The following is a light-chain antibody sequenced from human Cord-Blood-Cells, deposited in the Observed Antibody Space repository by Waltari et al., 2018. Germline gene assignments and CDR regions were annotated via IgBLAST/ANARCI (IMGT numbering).Light chain of an antibody. CDR2: QDS. CDR1: KSGEQY. Sequence: SSDLTQPPSLPASPGQPATITRSGAKSGEQYAGWYQPKPGQSPGLVIYQDSKRPSGIPERFSGSNSGNTATLTISGTQAMDEADYYCQAWDSSTAVFGTGTKVTVL. CDR3: QAWDSSTAV. V-gene: IGLV3-1*01. J-gene: IGLJ1*01.